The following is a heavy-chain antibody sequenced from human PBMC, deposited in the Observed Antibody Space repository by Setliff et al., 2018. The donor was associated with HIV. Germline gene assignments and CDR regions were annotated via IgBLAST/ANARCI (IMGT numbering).Heavy chain of an antibody. Sequence: GASVKVSCKASGGTLSSYAISWVRQAPGQGLEWMGRIIPISGTANNAQKFQGSVTMTTDTSTSTVYMELRNLRSDDTAVYFCARGGPARVALLYWFDPWGQGTLVTVSS. CDR2: IIPISGTA. CDR1: GGTLSSYA. CDR3: ARGGPARVALLYWFDP. V-gene: IGHV1-69*05. D-gene: IGHD2-21*01. J-gene: IGHJ5*02.